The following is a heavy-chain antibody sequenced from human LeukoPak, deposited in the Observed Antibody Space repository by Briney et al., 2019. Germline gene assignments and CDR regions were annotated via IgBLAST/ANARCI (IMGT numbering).Heavy chain of an antibody. Sequence: ASVKDSCKASGYTFTSNYIHWVRQDPGQRLECMGRINPNSGGTNYAQKFQGRVTMTRDTSISTAYMELSRLRPDDTAVYYCARDYRGCSSTSCLYYFDYWGQGTLVTVSS. CDR1: GYTFTSNY. CDR2: INPNSGGT. V-gene: IGHV1-2*06. CDR3: ARDYRGCSSTSCLYYFDY. J-gene: IGHJ4*02. D-gene: IGHD2-2*01.